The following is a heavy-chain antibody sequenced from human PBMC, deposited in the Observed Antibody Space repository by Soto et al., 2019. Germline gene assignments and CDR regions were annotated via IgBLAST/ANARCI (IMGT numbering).Heavy chain of an antibody. Sequence: QVHLVQSGAEVKKPGASVKVSCKGSGYGFTTYGITWVRQAPGQGLEWMAWISAHNGNTNYAQKLQGRVTVTRDTSASTAYXXXXXXXXXXXXXXYCARGRYGDYWGQGARVTVSS. V-gene: IGHV1-18*01. CDR2: ISAHNGNT. D-gene: IGHD1-26*01. CDR3: ARGRYGDY. J-gene: IGHJ4*02. CDR1: GYGFTTYG.